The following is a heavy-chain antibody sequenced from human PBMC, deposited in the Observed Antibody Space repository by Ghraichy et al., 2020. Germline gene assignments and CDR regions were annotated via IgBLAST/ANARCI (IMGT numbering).Heavy chain of an antibody. Sequence: SETLSLTCAVSGGSSKTYYYAWLRQPPGGGLEWIGDINARGTTYYNPSLHSRVTMSVDTAERQFALRVTSVTGADTAVYYCARSRHGGSTPHYCDPWGQGALVIV. J-gene: IGHJ5*02. CDR1: GGSSKTYY. CDR2: INARGTT. V-gene: IGHV4-34*01. CDR3: ARSRHGGSTPHYCDP. D-gene: IGHD2/OR15-2a*01.